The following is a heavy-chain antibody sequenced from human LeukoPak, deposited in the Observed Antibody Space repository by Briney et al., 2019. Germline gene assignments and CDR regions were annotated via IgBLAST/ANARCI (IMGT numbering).Heavy chain of an antibody. V-gene: IGHV1-8*02. D-gene: IGHD3-3*01. CDR1: GYTFTGYY. CDR2: MNPNSGNT. CDR3: ARGGSLYDDFWSGYYYYYYGMDV. Sequence: ASVKVSCKASGYTFTGYYMHWVRQAPGQGLEWMGWMNPNSGNTGYAQKFQGRVTMTRNTSISTAYMELSSLRSEDTAVYYCARGGSLYDDFWSGYYYYYYGMDVWGQGTTVTVSS. J-gene: IGHJ6*02.